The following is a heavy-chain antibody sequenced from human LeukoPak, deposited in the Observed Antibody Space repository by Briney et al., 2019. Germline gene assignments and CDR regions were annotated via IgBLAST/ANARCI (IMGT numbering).Heavy chain of an antibody. D-gene: IGHD6-25*01. CDR3: ARAAAGLDF. J-gene: IGHJ4*02. CDR1: GGSFSGYY. V-gene: IGHV4-34*01. Sequence: PSETLSLTCAVYGGSFSGYYWSWIRQPPGKGLEWIGEINHSGSTNYNPSLKSRLTISVDTSKNHFYLKLNSVTAADTAVYYCARAAAGLDFWGQGTLVTVSS. CDR2: INHSGST.